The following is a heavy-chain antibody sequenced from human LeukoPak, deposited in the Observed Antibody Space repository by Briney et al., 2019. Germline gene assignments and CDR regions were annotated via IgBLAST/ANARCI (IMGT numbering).Heavy chain of an antibody. CDR3: ARIVEMATDDDY. CDR1: GYTFTSYD. V-gene: IGHV1-8*01. CDR2: MNPNSGNT. D-gene: IGHD5-24*01. Sequence: ASVKVSCKASGYTFTSYDINWVRQATGQGLEWMGWMNPNSGNTGYAQKFQGRVTMTRNTSISTAYMELSSLRSEDTAVYYCARIVEMATDDDYWGQGTLVTVSS. J-gene: IGHJ4*02.